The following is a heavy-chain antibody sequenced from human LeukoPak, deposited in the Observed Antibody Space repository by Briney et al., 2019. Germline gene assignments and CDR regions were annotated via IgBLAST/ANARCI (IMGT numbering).Heavy chain of an antibody. J-gene: IGHJ4*02. CDR2: LSGSGSTT. CDR3: AKAGYTSSWPLDY. CDR1: GFTFTNYA. V-gene: IGHV3-23*01. Sequence: SGGSLRLSCAASGFTFTNYAMNWVRQAPGKGLEWVSALSGSGSTTYYADSVKGRFTISRDNSKNTLFLEMNSLRVEDTAVYYCAKAGYTSSWPLDYWGQGTQVTVSS. D-gene: IGHD6-13*01.